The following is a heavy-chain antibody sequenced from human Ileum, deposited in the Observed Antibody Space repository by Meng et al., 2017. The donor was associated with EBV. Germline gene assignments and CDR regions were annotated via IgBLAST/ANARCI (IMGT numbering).Heavy chain of an antibody. CDR2: IKSTTDGGTT. Sequence: DVRVVGSGGGCVKPGGSLRRSCAGSGFTVSNAWMTWVRQAPGKGLEWVGRIKSTTDGGTTDYVAPVKGRFTISRDDSKNTLFLQMDSLKTEDTAVYYCEGWRYWGQGTLVTVSS. CDR1: GFTVSNAW. J-gene: IGHJ4*02. V-gene: IGHV3-15*01. D-gene: IGHD2-15*01. CDR3: EGWRY.